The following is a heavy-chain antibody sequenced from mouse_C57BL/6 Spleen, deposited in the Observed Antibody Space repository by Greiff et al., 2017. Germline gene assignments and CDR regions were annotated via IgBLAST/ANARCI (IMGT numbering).Heavy chain of an antibody. V-gene: IGHV5-17*01. Sequence: EVQGVESGGGLVKPGGSLKLSCAASGFTFSDYGMHWVRQAPEKGLEWVAYISSGSSTIYYADTVKGRFTISRDNAKNTLFLQMTSLRSEDTAMYYCARGYSNYVGVWFAYWGQGTLVTVSA. J-gene: IGHJ3*01. CDR2: ISSGSSTI. D-gene: IGHD2-5*01. CDR3: ARGYSNYVGVWFAY. CDR1: GFTFSDYG.